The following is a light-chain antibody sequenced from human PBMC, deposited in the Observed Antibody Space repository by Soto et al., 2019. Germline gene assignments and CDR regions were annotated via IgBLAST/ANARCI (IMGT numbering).Light chain of an antibody. CDR2: EVS. CDR1: SSDVGGYNY. V-gene: IGLV2-14*01. CDR3: SSYTSRSTLV. Sequence: SVLTQPASVSGSPGQSITISCTGTSSDVGGYNYVSWYQQHPGKAPKLMIYEVSNWPSGVSNRFSGSKSGNTASLTISGLQAEDEADYYCSSYTSRSTLVFGTGTKVTVL. J-gene: IGLJ1*01.